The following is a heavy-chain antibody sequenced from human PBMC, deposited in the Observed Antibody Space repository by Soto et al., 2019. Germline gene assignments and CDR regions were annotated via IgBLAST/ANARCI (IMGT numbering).Heavy chain of an antibody. CDR3: AALTIAAAATGSYYYYGMDV. CDR1: VGSISSSNW. D-gene: IGHD6-13*01. V-gene: IGHV4-4*02. CDR2: IYHSGST. Sequence: SETLSLTCAVSVGSISSSNWWSWVRQPPGKGLEWIGEIYHSGSTNHNPSLKSRVTISVDKSKNQFSLKLSSVTAADTAVYYCAALTIAAAATGSYYYYGMDVWGQGTTVTVSS. J-gene: IGHJ6*02.